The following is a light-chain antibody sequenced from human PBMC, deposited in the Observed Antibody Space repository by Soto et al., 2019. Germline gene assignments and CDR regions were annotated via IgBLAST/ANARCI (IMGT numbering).Light chain of an antibody. J-gene: IGKJ4*01. V-gene: IGKV3-11*01. Sequence: ELVLTQSQAPLPLSPGARATLSCRASQSLNSYLAWFQQKPGKAPRLLIYDASNRATGIPARFSGRGSGTDFTLSITSLEPVDCAVYYCQQRRDWPLTVGGGTKVEIK. CDR2: DAS. CDR1: QSLNSY. CDR3: QQRRDWPLT.